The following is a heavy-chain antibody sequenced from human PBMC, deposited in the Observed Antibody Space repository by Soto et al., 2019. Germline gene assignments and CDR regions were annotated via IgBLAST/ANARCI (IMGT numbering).Heavy chain of an antibody. CDR3: AKAQYCSGGSCYGWGDAFDI. D-gene: IGHD2-15*01. J-gene: IGHJ3*02. CDR1: RFTFSNYA. CDR2: ISDSSGRT. V-gene: IGHV3-23*01. Sequence: EVQLLESGGGLVQPGGSLRLSCAASRFTFSNYAMNWVRQAPGKGLAWVSAISDSSGRTYYADSVKGRFTVSRDNSKNTLYLQMNSLRAEDTAVYYCAKAQYCSGGSCYGWGDAFDIWGQATIVTVSS.